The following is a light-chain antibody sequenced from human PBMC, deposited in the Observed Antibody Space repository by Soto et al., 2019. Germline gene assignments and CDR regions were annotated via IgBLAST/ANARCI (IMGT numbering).Light chain of an antibody. V-gene: IGLV1-40*01. CDR1: SSNIGAGYD. CDR2: GNT. CDR3: ATWDNTLSAEV. Sequence: QSVLTQPPSVSGAPGQRVTISCAGTSSNIGAGYDVHWYQQLPGTAPKLLIYGNTNRPSGVPDRLSGSKSGTSASLAITGLQTEDEADYYCATWDNTLSAEVFGGGTKVTVL. J-gene: IGLJ3*02.